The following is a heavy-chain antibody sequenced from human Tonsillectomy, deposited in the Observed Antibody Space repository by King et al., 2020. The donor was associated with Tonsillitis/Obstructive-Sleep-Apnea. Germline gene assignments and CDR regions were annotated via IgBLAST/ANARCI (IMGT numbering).Heavy chain of an antibody. J-gene: IGHJ3*02. V-gene: IGHV5-51*03. CDR3: AKGGDSGTYSSGGVFDI. CDR1: GYSFNTYW. Sequence: QLVQSGVEVKKPGESLKISCKGSGYSFNTYWIGWVRLMPGKGLEWMGIISPGDSDTRYSPSFQGQVTISADKSISSAYLQWSSLKASDTAIYYCAKGGDSGTYSSGGVFDIWAKGQRSPSLQ. CDR2: ISPGDSDT. D-gene: IGHD2-8*02.